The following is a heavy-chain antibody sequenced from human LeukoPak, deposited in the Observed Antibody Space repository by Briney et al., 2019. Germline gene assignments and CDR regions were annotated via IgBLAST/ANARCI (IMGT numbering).Heavy chain of an antibody. CDR1: GGSISSGGCY. CDR3: ARESGGGDPMGMDV. J-gene: IGHJ6*02. D-gene: IGHD4-17*01. V-gene: IGHV4-31*03. CDR2: IYYSGST. Sequence: SETLSLTCTVSGGSISSGGCYWSWIRQHPGKGLEWIGYIYYSGSTYYNPSLKSRVTISVDTSKNQFSLKLSSVTAADTAVYYCARESGGGDPMGMDVWGQGTTVTVSS.